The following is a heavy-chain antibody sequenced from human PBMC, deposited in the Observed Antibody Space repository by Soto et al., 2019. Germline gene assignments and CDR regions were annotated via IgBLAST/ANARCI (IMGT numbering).Heavy chain of an antibody. J-gene: IGHJ6*03. CDR2: INPGDGST. V-gene: IGHV1-46*03. Sequence: QVQLVQSGAEVRKPGASVKVSCKAAGYIFTSYYIHWVRLAPGQGLEWMGVINPGDGSTIYAEKFQGRVTMTRGTSTSTVYMEVSSLRSEDTAVYYCDREEMPTVNNYYYYMDVWGKGTTVTVSS. CDR1: GYIFTSYY. CDR3: DREEMPTVNNYYYYMDV. D-gene: IGHD4-4*01.